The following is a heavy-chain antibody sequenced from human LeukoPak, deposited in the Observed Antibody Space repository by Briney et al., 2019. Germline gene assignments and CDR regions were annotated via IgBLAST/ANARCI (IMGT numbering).Heavy chain of an antibody. Sequence: ASVKVSCKASGYTFSDYYIHWVRQSPGQGLEWMGWINTKGASTKYAQRFQGRVTMTRDTSINTVYMELSRLTSDDTAIYYCARDAEYGSGSMWLLDPWGQGTQVTVSS. CDR1: GYTFSDYY. J-gene: IGHJ5*02. D-gene: IGHD3-10*01. CDR3: ARDAEYGSGSMWLLDP. V-gene: IGHV1-2*02. CDR2: INTKGAST.